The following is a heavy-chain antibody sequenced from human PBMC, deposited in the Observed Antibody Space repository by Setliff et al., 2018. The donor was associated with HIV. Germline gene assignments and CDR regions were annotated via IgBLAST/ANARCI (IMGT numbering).Heavy chain of an antibody. CDR3: ARRIDDSGSFPDKNWFDT. CDR2: IFASGTT. J-gene: IGHJ5*02. V-gene: IGHV4-4*09. Sequence: SETLSLTCTVSGGSINNYCWNWIRQPPGRGLEWIGFIFASGTTKYNPSLQSRVTMSIDTSKNQFSLKLPSVTAADTAVYYCARRIDDSGSFPDKNWFDTWGQGSLVTVSS. CDR1: GGSINNYC. D-gene: IGHD3-10*01.